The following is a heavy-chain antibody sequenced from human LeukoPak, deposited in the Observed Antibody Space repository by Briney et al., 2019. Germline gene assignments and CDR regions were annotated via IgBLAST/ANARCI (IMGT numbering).Heavy chain of an antibody. V-gene: IGHV3-48*01. CDR1: GFSFSTYS. CDR3: ASFPWALRLT. D-gene: IGHD1-26*01. J-gene: IGHJ4*02. CDR2: ITSSSDTI. Sequence: GGSLRLSCATSGFSFSTYSMKWVRQAPGKGLEWVSYITSSSDTIYYADSVKGRFTISRDNAKNSLYLQMNSLRAEDTAVYYCASFPWALRLTWGQGTLVTVSS.